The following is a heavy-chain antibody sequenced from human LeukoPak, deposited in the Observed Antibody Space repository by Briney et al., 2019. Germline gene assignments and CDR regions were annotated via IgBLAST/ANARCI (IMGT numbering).Heavy chain of an antibody. J-gene: IGHJ5*02. CDR2: ISAYNGNT. CDR1: GYTFTSYG. V-gene: IGHV1-18*04. CDR3: ARDSEWWFDP. D-gene: IGHD1-14*01. Sequence: GASVKVSCKASGYTFTSYGISWVRQAPGQGLEWMGWISAYNGNTNYAQKLQGRVTMTTDTSTRKAHMELRILRSDDPAVYYCARDSEWWFDPWGQGTLVTVSS.